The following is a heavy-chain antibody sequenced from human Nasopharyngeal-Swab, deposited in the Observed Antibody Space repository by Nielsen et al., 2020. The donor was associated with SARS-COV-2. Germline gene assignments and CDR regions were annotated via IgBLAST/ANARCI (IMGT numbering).Heavy chain of an antibody. CDR2: ISWNSGSI. J-gene: IGHJ3*02. Sequence: LSLTCAASGFTFDDYAMHWVRQAPGKGLEWVSGISWNSGSIGYADSVKGRFTISRDNAKNSLYLQMNSLRAEDTALYYCAPLGATRYNDAFDIWGQGTMVTVSS. CDR1: GFTFDDYA. CDR3: APLGATRYNDAFDI. D-gene: IGHD1-26*01. V-gene: IGHV3-9*01.